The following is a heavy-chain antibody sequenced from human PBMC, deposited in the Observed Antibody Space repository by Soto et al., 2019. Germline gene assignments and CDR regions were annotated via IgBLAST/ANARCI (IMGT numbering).Heavy chain of an antibody. CDR1: GFTFSSYA. Sequence: EVQLLESGGGLVQPGGSLRLSCAASGFTFSSYAVSWVRQAPGKGLEWVSGISGSGITTYYADSVKGRFTISRDNSKNTLYLQMNSVKAEDTAVYYCAKDLPSWELPKRDAFDIWGQGTMVTVSS. V-gene: IGHV3-23*01. CDR2: ISGSGITT. D-gene: IGHD1-26*01. J-gene: IGHJ3*02. CDR3: AKDLPSWELPKRDAFDI.